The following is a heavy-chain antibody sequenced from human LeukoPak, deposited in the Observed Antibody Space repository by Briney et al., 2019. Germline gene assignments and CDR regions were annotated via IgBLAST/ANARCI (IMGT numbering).Heavy chain of an antibody. CDR1: GFTFDDYA. D-gene: IGHD3-10*01. J-gene: IGHJ4*02. Sequence: GGSLRLSCAASGFTFDDYAMHWVRQAPGKGLEWVSGISWNSGSIGYADSVKGRFTISREHAKNSLYLQMNSLRAEDTALYYCAKSLMVRGVIINWGQGTLVTVSS. CDR2: ISWNSGSI. CDR3: AKSLMVRGVIIN. V-gene: IGHV3-9*01.